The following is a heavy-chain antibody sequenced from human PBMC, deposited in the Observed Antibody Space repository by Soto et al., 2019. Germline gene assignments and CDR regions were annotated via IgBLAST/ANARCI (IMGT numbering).Heavy chain of an antibody. CDR3: AHIICRAIKPYFYY. V-gene: IGHV2-5*02. J-gene: IGHJ4*02. CDR1: GFSLSTSGMC. CDR2: IYWDDDK. Sequence: QITLKESGPTLVKPTQTRTPTCTFSGFSLSTSGMCVGWIRQPPENALEWLAVIYWDDDKQYRPSLRSTLTIAKETYKSQVVLTQINVEPDDAATYYYAHIICRAIKPYFYYWCQRSLGSVSS.